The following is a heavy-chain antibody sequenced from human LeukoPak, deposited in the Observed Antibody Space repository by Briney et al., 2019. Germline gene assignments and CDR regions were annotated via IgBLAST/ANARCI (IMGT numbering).Heavy chain of an antibody. J-gene: IGHJ4*02. D-gene: IGHD6-13*01. CDR3: ARELSSWYAVDY. CDR1: GFTFSSYA. CDR2: ISSSSSYI. Sequence: PGGSLRLSCAASGFTFSSYAMSWVRQAPGKGLEWVSSISSSSSYIYYADSVKGRFTISRDNAKNSLYLQMNSLRAEDTAVYYCARELSSWYAVDYWGQGTLVTVSS. V-gene: IGHV3-21*01.